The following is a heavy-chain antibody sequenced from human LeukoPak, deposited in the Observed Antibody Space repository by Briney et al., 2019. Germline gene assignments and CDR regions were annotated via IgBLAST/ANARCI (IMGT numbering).Heavy chain of an antibody. V-gene: IGHV1-18*01. Sequence: ASVKVSCKASGYTFTSYGISRVRQAPGQGLEWMGWISAYNGNTNYAQKLQGRVTMTTDTSTSTAYMELRSLRSDDTAVYYCARDGGLWFYSWFDPWGQGTLVTVSS. J-gene: IGHJ5*02. CDR3: ARDGGLWFYSWFDP. CDR1: GYTFTSYG. D-gene: IGHD3-10*01. CDR2: ISAYNGNT.